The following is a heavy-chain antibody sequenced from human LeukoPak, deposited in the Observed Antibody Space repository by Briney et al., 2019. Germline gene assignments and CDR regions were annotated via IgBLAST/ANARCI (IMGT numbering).Heavy chain of an antibody. D-gene: IGHD3-22*01. CDR3: ARASDPYYYDSTGPDY. J-gene: IGHJ4*02. CDR2: IYSGGST. CDR1: GFTVSSNY. Sequence: GGSLRLSCAVSGFTVSSNYMSWVRQAPGKGLEWVSVIYSGGSTDYADSVKGRFTISRDTSKNTLYLQMNSLRAEDTAVYYCARASDPYYYDSTGPDYWGQGTLVTVSS. V-gene: IGHV3-53*01.